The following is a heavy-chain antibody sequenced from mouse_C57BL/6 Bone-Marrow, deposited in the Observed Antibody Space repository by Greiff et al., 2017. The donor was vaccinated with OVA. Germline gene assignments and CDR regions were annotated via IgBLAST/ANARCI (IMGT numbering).Heavy chain of an antibody. CDR3: ASGSSYGYFDV. CDR2: INPYNGGT. J-gene: IGHJ1*03. D-gene: IGHD1-1*01. CDR1: GYTFTDYY. V-gene: IGHV1-19*01. Sequence: EVKLQESGPVLVKPGASVKMSCKASGYTFTDYYMNWVKQSHGKSLEWIGVINPYNGGTSYNQKFKGKATLTVDKSSSTAYMELNSLTSEDSAVYYCASGSSYGYFDVWGTGTTVTVSS.